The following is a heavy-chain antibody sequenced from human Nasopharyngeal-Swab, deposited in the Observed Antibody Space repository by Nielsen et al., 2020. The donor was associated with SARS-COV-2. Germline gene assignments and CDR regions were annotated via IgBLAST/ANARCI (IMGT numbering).Heavy chain of an antibody. CDR2: IYPGDSDT. V-gene: IGHV5-51*01. D-gene: IGHD1-26*01. CDR3: ARQELVVGGAFDI. Sequence: KVSCKGSGYSFTSYWIGWVRQMPGKGLEWMGIIYPGDSDTRYSPSFQGQVTISADKSISTAYLQWSSLKASDTAMYYCARQELVVGGAFDIWGQGTMVTVSS. J-gene: IGHJ3*02. CDR1: GYSFTSYW.